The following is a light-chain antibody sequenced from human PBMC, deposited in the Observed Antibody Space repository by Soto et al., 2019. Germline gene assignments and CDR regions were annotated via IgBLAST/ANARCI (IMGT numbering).Light chain of an antibody. CDR1: QSVSSNS. J-gene: IGKJ4*01. CDR2: GAS. CDR3: QQYGSSPPRLT. V-gene: IGKV3-20*01. Sequence: EIVLTQSPGTLSLSPGERATLSCRASQSVSSNSLAWYQQKPGQTPSLLIYGASSRATGIPDRFSGSGSGTDFPLTISRLEPEDFAVYYCQQYGSSPPRLTFGGGTKVEIK.